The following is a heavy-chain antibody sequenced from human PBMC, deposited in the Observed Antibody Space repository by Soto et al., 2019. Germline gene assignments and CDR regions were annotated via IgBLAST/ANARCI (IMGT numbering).Heavy chain of an antibody. CDR1: EFTFSSYE. CDR2: IXXXGXTX. J-gene: IGHJ4*02. CDR3: VRFGGAAAGPGDY. Sequence: GGSLRLSCVASEFTFSSYEMTWVRQAPGKGLEWXSXIXXXGXTXXXSXXXXGRFTISRDNAKKSLYLQINSLRAEDPAVYYCVRFGGAAAGPGDYWGQGTLVTVSS. D-gene: IGHD6-13*01. V-gene: IGHV3-48*03.